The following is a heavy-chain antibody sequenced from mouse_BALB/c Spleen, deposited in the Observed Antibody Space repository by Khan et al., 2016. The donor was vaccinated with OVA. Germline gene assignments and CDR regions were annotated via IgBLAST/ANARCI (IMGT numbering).Heavy chain of an antibody. CDR3: AKFTQDYYTMDY. V-gene: IGHV2-3*01. J-gene: IGHJ4*01. CDR1: GFSLTSYG. Sequence: VELVESGPGLVAPSQSLSITCTVSGFSLTSYGVNWVRQPPGKGLEWLGVIWGDGSTNYHSTLKSRLIISKDNSKRQVFLTLNSLQPDDTATYYCAKFTQDYYTMDYWGQGTSVTVSS. D-gene: IGHD3-2*02. CDR2: IWGDGST.